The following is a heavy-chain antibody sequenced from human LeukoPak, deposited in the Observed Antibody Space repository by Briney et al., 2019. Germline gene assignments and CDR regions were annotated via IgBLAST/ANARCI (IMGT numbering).Heavy chain of an antibody. CDR3: AGHKVHDFGGSDWYFDL. CDR1: GASISRSS. J-gene: IGHJ2*01. Sequence: SETLSLTCTVSGASISRSSWSWIRQPPGKGLVWIGYMFYGGDTNHSPSLKSRVTMSVDMSKNQFSLRLSSVTAADTAVYYCAGHKVHDFGGSDWYFDLWGRGTLVTVSS. CDR2: MFYGGDT. D-gene: IGHD4-23*01. V-gene: IGHV4-59*08.